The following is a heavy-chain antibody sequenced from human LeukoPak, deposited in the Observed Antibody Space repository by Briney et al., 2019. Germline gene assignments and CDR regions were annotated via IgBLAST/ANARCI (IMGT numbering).Heavy chain of an antibody. V-gene: IGHV4-39*02. CDR3: ARDRDSSSWYFFAFDI. D-gene: IGHD6-13*01. CDR1: GGSISSSSYY. Sequence: PSETLSLTCTVSGGSISSSSYYWGWIRQPPGKGLEWIGSIYYSGSTYYNPSLKSRVTISVDTSKNQFSLKLSSVTAADTAVYFCARDRDSSSWYFFAFDIRGQGTMVTVSS. J-gene: IGHJ3*02. CDR2: IYYSGST.